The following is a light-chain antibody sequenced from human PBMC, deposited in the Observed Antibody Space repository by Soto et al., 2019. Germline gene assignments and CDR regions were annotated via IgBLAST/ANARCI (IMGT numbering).Light chain of an antibody. V-gene: IGKV1-9*01. CDR1: QGISTY. J-gene: IGKJ5*01. Sequence: EIQSRQSPYFLSSSVVDRVTLTRLASQGISTYLAWYQQKPGKAPKLLIYAASTLQIGVPLSFSGSGSGTSFTLTISSLQPEDFATYYCQQLLSYPITFGQGTRLEIK. CDR2: AAS. CDR3: QQLLSYPIT.